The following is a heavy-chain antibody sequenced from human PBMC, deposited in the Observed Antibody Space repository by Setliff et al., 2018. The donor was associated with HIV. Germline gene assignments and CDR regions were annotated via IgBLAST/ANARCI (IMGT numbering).Heavy chain of an antibody. Sequence: GASVKVSCKASGGSFSRNAISWVRQAPGHGLEWMGGIIPMFGTADYAQKFQGSVTIIADESTSTAYMELSSLRSEDTAVYYCGVGGGYYYGVVVYWGQGTLVTVSS. J-gene: IGHJ4*02. V-gene: IGHV1-69*13. CDR1: GGSFSRNA. CDR2: IIPMFGTA. CDR3: GVGGGYYYGVVVY. D-gene: IGHD1-26*01.